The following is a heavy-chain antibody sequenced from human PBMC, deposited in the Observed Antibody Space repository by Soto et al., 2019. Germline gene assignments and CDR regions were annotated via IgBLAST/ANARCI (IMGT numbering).Heavy chain of an antibody. CDR2: ISAYNGNT. V-gene: IGHV1-18*01. J-gene: IGHJ4*02. Sequence: QVQLVQSGAEVKKAGASVKVSCKSSGYTFSSYGITWVRQAPGQGLEWMGWISAYNGNTNYAQKLQGRVTMTTDQSTTTAYMELRSLSSDDTAVYYCARDRPSLDYWGQGTLVTVSS. CDR1: GYTFSSYG. CDR3: ARDRPSLDY.